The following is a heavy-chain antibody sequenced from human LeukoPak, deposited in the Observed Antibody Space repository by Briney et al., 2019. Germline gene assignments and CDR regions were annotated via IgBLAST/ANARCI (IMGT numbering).Heavy chain of an antibody. D-gene: IGHD3-10*01. J-gene: IGHJ4*02. CDR2: ISSSGGNT. V-gene: IGHV3-23*01. CDR3: AKDPFLWFGESNLDY. CDR1: GFTFSSYA. Sequence: PGGSLRLSCAASGFTFSSYAMSWVRQAPGKGLEWVSAISSSGGNTYYADSVKGRFTISRDNFKNTLYLQMNSLRAEDTAVYYCAKDPFLWFGESNLDYWGQGTLVTVSS.